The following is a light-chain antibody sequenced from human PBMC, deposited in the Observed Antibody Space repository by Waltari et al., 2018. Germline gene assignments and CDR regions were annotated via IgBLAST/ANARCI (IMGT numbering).Light chain of an antibody. J-gene: IGKJ5*01. Sequence: DIQTTQSPSSLSASVGDRVTITCRASQTINKLLNWYQHKPGKAPKLLIVGASKLYSGVPARFSGSGSGTDFSLTSNGLQPEDSATYYCQQRYSPPQDTFGEGTQVEI. CDR2: GAS. CDR1: QTINKL. V-gene: IGKV1-39*01. CDR3: QQRYSPPQDT.